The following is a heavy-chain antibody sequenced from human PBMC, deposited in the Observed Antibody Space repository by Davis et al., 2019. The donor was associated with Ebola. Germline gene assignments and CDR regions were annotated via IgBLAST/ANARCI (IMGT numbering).Heavy chain of an antibody. CDR2: MNPNSGST. CDR1: GYTFTSYD. D-gene: IGHD3-22*01. Sequence: ASVKVSCKASGYTFTSYDINWVRQATGQGLEWMGWMNPNSGSTSYAQKFQGRVTMTRDTSTSTVYMELSSLRSEDTAVYYCARDRKYYDSSGYRNYFDYWGQGTLVTVSS. V-gene: IGHV1-8*01. J-gene: IGHJ4*02. CDR3: ARDRKYYDSSGYRNYFDY.